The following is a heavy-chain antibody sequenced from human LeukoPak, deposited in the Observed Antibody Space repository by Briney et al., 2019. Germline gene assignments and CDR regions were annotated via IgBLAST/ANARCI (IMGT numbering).Heavy chain of an antibody. CDR1: GFTFSTYA. Sequence: GGSLRLSCAASGFTFSTYAMTWVRQAPGKGLEWVSYISSSGTTIYYADSVKGRFTISRDNAKNSLYLQMNSLRDEDTAVYYCARVWGLAVAGGEIEYWGQGTLVTVSS. CDR2: ISSSGTTI. V-gene: IGHV3-48*02. D-gene: IGHD6-13*01. J-gene: IGHJ4*02. CDR3: ARVWGLAVAGGEIEY.